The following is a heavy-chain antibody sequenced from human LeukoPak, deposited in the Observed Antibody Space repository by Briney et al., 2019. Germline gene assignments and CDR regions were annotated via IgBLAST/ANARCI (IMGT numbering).Heavy chain of an antibody. CDR1: GGSISSGDYD. CDR2: IYYSGST. J-gene: IGHJ6*02. Sequence: PSETLSLTCTVSGGSISSGDYDWSWIRQPPGRGLEWIGYIYYSGSTYYNPSLKSRVTISVDTSKNQFSLKLSSLTAADTAVYYCARDRGRNSLIYHYYGMDVWGQGTTVTVSS. V-gene: IGHV4-30-4*02. D-gene: IGHD1-14*01. CDR3: ARDRGRNSLIYHYYGMDV.